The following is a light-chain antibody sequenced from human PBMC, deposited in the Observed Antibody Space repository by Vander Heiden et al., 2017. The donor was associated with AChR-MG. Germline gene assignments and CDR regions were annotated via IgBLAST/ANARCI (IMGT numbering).Light chain of an antibody. CDR2: EGS. V-gene: IGLV2-23*01. CDR3: CPYAGSSSVV. CDR1: SSDGGRYKL. Sequence: QSALTQPASVSASPGQSIPISCTGTSSDGGRYKLASWSQQNPGNPHKLMSYEGSKRPSGVSNRFAGSKSSTTASLTTSGLPAEEEAYYYCCPYAGSSSVVFGGGTKLTVL. J-gene: IGLJ3*02.